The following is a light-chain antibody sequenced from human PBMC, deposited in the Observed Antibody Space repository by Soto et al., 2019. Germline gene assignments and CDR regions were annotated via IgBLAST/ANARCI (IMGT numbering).Light chain of an antibody. Sequence: QPASVSGSPGQSITISCTGTSSDVGIYNYVSGYQQHPGKAPKLMIYDVSNRPSGLSNRFSGSKSGNTASLTISGLQAEDEADYYCSSYTSSSTPLFGGGTKLTVL. CDR3: SSYTSSSTPL. J-gene: IGLJ2*01. CDR2: DVS. V-gene: IGLV2-14*01. CDR1: SSDVGIYNY.